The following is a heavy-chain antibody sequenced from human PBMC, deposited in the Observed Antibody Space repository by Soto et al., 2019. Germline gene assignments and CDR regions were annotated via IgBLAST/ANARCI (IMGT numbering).Heavy chain of an antibody. CDR1: GGSISSYY. CDR2: IYYSGST. V-gene: IGHV4-59*08. Sequence: SETLSLTCTVSGGSISSYYWSWIRQPPGKGLEWIGYIYYSGSTNYNPSLKSRVTISVDTSKNQFSLKLSSVTAADTAVYYCARHRRAKYYDILTGWPEYFQHWGQGTLVTAPQ. J-gene: IGHJ1*01. D-gene: IGHD3-9*01. CDR3: ARHRRAKYYDILTGWPEYFQH.